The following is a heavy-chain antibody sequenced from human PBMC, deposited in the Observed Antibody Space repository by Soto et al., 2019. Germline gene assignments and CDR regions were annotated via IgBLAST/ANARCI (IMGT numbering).Heavy chain of an antibody. CDR3: TRAPSYGAFDI. V-gene: IGHV1-2*02. CDR2: MNPNSGGT. Sequence: ASVKVSCKASGYTFTGYYMHWVRQAPGQGLEWMGWMNPNSGGTDYAQKFQGRVTMTTDTSTSTAYMDLSSLRSDDTAVYYCTRAPSYGAFDIWGQGTMVTVSS. J-gene: IGHJ3*02. CDR1: GYTFTGYY. D-gene: IGHD4-17*01.